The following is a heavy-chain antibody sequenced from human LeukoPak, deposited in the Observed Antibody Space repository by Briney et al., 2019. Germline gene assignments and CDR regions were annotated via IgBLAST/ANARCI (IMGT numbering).Heavy chain of an antibody. CDR3: ANPVVAATRDY. J-gene: IGHJ4*02. CDR1: GFTFSSYG. D-gene: IGHD2-15*01. CDR2: ISGSGGST. Sequence: PGGSLRLSCAASGFTFSSYGMSWVRQAPGKGLEWVSAISGSGGSTYYADSVKGRVTISRDNSKNTLYLQMNSLRAEDTAVYYCANPVVAATRDYWGQGTLVTVSS. V-gene: IGHV3-23*01.